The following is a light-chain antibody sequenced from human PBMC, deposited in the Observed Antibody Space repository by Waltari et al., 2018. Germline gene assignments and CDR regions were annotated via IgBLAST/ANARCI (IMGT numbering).Light chain of an antibody. V-gene: IGKV3-15*01. CDR3: QQYNNWPPGT. Sequence: ETVVTQSPATLSMSPGERVTLSCRTSQTIGTSLAWYQQRPGQAPRLLIYRASTRATGIPDRFSGSGSETECTLTISSLQSEDIAVYYCQQYNNWPPGTFGQGTKVEI. J-gene: IGKJ1*01. CDR1: QTIGTS. CDR2: RAS.